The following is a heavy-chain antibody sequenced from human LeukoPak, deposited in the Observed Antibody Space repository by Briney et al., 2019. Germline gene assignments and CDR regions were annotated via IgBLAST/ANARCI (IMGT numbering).Heavy chain of an antibody. Sequence: PSETLSLTCTVSGGSISSYYWSWIRQPPGKGLEWIGYMYYSGSTNYNPSLKSRVTISVDTSKNQFSLKLSSVTAADTAVYFWXRGAVAYYYFDNWGQGTLVTVSS. J-gene: IGHJ4*02. CDR1: GGSISSYY. CDR2: MYYSGST. V-gene: IGHV4-59*01. D-gene: IGHD6-19*01. CDR3: XRGAVAYYYFDN.